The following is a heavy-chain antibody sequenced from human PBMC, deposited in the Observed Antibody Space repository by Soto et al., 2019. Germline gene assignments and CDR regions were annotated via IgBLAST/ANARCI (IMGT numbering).Heavy chain of an antibody. D-gene: IGHD1-26*01. V-gene: IGHV2-70*01. CDR3: ARSLIVGATNWFEP. Sequence: GSGPTLVNPTQTLTLTCTFSGFSLSTSGMCVSWIRQPPGKALEWLALIDWDDDKYYSTSLKARLTISKDTSKNQVVLTMTNMDPVDTATYYSARSLIVGATNWFEPWGQGTLVTVS. CDR1: GFSLSTSGMC. J-gene: IGHJ5*02. CDR2: IDWDDDK.